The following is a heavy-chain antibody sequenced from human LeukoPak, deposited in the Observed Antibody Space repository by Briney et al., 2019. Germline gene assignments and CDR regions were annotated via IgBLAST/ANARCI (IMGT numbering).Heavy chain of an antibody. D-gene: IGHD2-2*01. J-gene: IGHJ5*02. Sequence: SAKVSCKASGGTFSSYAISWVRQAPGQGLEWMGGIIPIFGTANYAQKFQGRVTITTDESTSTAYMELSSLRSKDTAVYYCAFLIVRGTCSSTSCPDANWFDPWGQGTLVTVSS. V-gene: IGHV1-69*05. CDR1: GGTFSSYA. CDR3: AFLIVRGTCSSTSCPDANWFDP. CDR2: IIPIFGTA.